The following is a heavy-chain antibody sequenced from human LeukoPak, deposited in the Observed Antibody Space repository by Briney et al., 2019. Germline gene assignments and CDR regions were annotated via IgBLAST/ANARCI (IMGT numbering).Heavy chain of an antibody. J-gene: IGHJ3*02. Sequence: SQTLSLTCAISGDSVSSNSAAWNWVRQSPSRGLEWLGRTYYRSKWYNDYAVSVKSRITINPDTSKNQFSLKLSSVTAADTAVYYCARAYYYGSGSYAFDIWGQGTMVTVSS. CDR2: TYYRSKWYN. V-gene: IGHV6-1*01. CDR1: GDSVSSNSAA. CDR3: ARAYYYGSGSYAFDI. D-gene: IGHD3-10*01.